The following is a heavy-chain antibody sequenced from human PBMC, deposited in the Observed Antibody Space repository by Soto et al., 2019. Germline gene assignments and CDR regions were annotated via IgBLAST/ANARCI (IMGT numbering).Heavy chain of an antibody. Sequence: QVQLVQSGAEVKKPGASVKVSCKASGYTFTSYGISWVRQAPGQGLEWMGWISAYNGNTNYAQKLQGRVTMTTDTSTSTAYMELRSLRSDDTAVYDCARDGRNDYGSHYYYYYGMDVWGQGTTVTVSS. J-gene: IGHJ6*02. D-gene: IGHD4-17*01. CDR1: GYTFTSYG. CDR2: ISAYNGNT. V-gene: IGHV1-18*01. CDR3: ARDGRNDYGSHYYYYYGMDV.